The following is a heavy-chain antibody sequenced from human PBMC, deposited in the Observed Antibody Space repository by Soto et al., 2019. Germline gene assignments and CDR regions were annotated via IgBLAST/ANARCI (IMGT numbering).Heavy chain of an antibody. D-gene: IGHD3-3*01. CDR2: ISAYNGNT. CDR1: GYTFTSYG. V-gene: IGHV1-18*01. Sequence: GASVKVSCKASGYTFTSYGISWVRQAPGQGLEWMGWISAYNGNTNYAQKLQGRVTVTTDTSTSTAYMELRSLRSDDTAVYYCARVRITIFGVVIYAFDIWGQGTMVTVSS. CDR3: ARVRITIFGVVIYAFDI. J-gene: IGHJ3*02.